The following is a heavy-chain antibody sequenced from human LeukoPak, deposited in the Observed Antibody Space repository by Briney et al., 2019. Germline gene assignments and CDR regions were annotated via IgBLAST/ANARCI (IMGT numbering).Heavy chain of an antibody. CDR1: GFTLSSYA. Sequence: GGSLRLSCAASGFTLSSYAMHWVRQAPGKGLEWVAFIHYDGSNNYYADSVKGRFTISRDNSKNTLYLQMNTLRADDTAVYYCAKDHGSSDWYYFDYWGQGTLVTVSS. D-gene: IGHD6-13*01. CDR2: IHYDGSNN. CDR3: AKDHGSSDWYYFDY. V-gene: IGHV3-30*02. J-gene: IGHJ4*02.